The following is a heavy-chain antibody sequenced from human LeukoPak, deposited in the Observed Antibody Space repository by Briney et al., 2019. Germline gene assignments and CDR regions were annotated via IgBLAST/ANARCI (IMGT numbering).Heavy chain of an antibody. CDR3: ASFGYDILTGLSYFQH. Sequence: SETLSLTCAVYGESLSGYYWSWIRQPPGKGLEWIGEIDHTGSSNYNPSLKSRVTISLDTSKNQFSLKLDSVTAADTAVYYCASFGYDILTGLSYFQHWGQGTLVTVSS. V-gene: IGHV4-34*01. J-gene: IGHJ1*01. D-gene: IGHD3-9*01. CDR1: GESLSGYY. CDR2: IDHTGSS.